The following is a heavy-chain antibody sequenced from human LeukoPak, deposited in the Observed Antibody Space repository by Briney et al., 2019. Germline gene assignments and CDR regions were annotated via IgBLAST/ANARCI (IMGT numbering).Heavy chain of an antibody. CDR2: IHYSGST. V-gene: IGHV4-59*08. Sequence: SETLSLTCTASGGSTSSYYWSWIRQPPGKGLEWIAYIHYSGSTNYNPPLKSRLTISVDTSKNQLSLKLNSVTDADTAVYYCARHGQNDGYPLDYWGQGTLVSVSS. D-gene: IGHD5-24*01. J-gene: IGHJ4*02. CDR3: ARHGQNDGYPLDY. CDR1: GGSTSSYY.